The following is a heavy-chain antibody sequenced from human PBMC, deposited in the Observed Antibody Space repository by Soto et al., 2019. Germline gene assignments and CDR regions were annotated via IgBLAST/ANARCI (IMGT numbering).Heavy chain of an antibody. CDR2: ISSNGGST. Sequence: PGGSLRLSCAASGFTFSSYAMHWVRQAPGKGLEYVSAISSNGGSTYYANSVKGRFTISRDNSKNTLYLQMGSLRAEDMAVYYCAREDPGGSGSYYSPNFDYWGQGTLVTVSS. D-gene: IGHD3-10*01. J-gene: IGHJ4*02. CDR1: GFTFSSYA. V-gene: IGHV3-64*01. CDR3: AREDPGGSGSYYSPNFDY.